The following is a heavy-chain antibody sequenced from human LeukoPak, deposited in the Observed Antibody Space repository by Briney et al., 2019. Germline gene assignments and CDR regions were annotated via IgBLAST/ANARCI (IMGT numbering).Heavy chain of an antibody. CDR3: ARGPLVPTTVTYFDY. CDR2: INTNTGNP. Sequence: VASVKVSCKASGYTFTSYAMNWVRQAPGQGLEWMGWINTNTGNPTYAQGFTGRFVFSLDTSVSTAYLQISSLKAEDTAVYYCARGPLVPTTVTYFDYWGQGTLVTVSS. D-gene: IGHD4-17*01. J-gene: IGHJ4*02. CDR1: GYTFTSYA. V-gene: IGHV7-4-1*02.